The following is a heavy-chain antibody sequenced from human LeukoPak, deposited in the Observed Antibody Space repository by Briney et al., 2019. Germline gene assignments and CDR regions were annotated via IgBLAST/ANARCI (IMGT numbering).Heavy chain of an antibody. D-gene: IGHD3-3*01. V-gene: IGHV3-11*01. J-gene: IGHJ4*02. CDR2: ISTSGSTI. Sequence: GGSLRLSCAASGFTFSDYYMNWIRQAPGKGLEWVSYISTSGSTIYYADSVKGRFTISRDNAKNSLYLQMNSLRAEDTAVYYCAKDVGKRAYYDFWSGYSGSYFDYWGQGTLVTVSS. CDR3: AKDVGKRAYYDFWSGYSGSYFDY. CDR1: GFTFSDYY.